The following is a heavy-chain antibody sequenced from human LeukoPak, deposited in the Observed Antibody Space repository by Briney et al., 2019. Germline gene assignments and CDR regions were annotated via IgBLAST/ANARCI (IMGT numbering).Heavy chain of an antibody. Sequence: GGSLRLSCAASGFIFNDYYMSWIRQAPGKGLEWVSYISTSGSTIYYADSVKGRFTISRDNAKNSLFLQMNSLRAEDTAVYYCARDMVSEAGTRWGDYCGQGTLVTVSS. CDR2: ISTSGSTI. CDR3: ARDMVSEAGTRWGDY. CDR1: GFIFNDYY. D-gene: IGHD6-19*01. V-gene: IGHV3-11*04. J-gene: IGHJ4*02.